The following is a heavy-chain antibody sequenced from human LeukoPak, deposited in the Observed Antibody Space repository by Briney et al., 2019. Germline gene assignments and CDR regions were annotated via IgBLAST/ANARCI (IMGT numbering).Heavy chain of an antibody. CDR2: INHSGST. D-gene: IGHD2-21*01. V-gene: IGHV4-34*01. CDR3: AVSILWNWFDP. Sequence: SETLSLTCAVYGGSFSGYYWSWICQPPGKGLEWIGEINHSGSTNYNPSLKSRVTISVDTSKNQFSLKLSSVTAADTAVYYCAVSILWNWFDPWGQGTLVTVSS. J-gene: IGHJ5*02. CDR1: GGSFSGYY.